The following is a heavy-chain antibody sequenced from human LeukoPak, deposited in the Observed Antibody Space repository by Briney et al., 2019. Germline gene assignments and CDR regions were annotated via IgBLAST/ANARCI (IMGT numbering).Heavy chain of an antibody. V-gene: IGHV1-18*01. CDR1: GGTFSSYG. Sequence: ASVKVSCKASGGTFSSYGISWVRQAPGQGLEWMGWISAYSTYNGNTKYAQKFQGRVTMTTDTSTSTAYMELRSLRSDDTAVYYCTRDLGQWLLQGIFFDYWGQGTLVTVSS. CDR3: TRDLGQWLLQGIFFDY. CDR2: ISAYSTYNGNT. J-gene: IGHJ4*02. D-gene: IGHD5-12*01.